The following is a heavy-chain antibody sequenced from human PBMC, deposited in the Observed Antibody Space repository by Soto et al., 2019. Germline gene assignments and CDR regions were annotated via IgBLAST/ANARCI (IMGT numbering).Heavy chain of an antibody. CDR2: INPSGGST. CDR1: GYTFTSYY. J-gene: IGHJ5*02. V-gene: IGHV1-46*01. Sequence: QVQLVQSGAEVKKPGASVKVSCKASGYTFTSYYMHWVRQAPGQGLEWMGIINPSGGSTSYAQKFKGRVTMTRDTSTSTVYMELSSLRSEDTAVYYCARVRREDFWSGYYTGGWFDPWGQGTLVTVSS. CDR3: ARVRREDFWSGYYTGGWFDP. D-gene: IGHD3-3*01.